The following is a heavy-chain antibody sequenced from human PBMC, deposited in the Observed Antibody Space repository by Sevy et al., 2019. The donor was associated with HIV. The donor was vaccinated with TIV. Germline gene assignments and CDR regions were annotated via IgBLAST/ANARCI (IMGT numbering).Heavy chain of an antibody. Sequence: GGSLRLSCAASGFTFSSYAMSWVRQAPGKGLEWVSAISGSGGSTYYAHSVKGRFTISRDNSKNTLYLQMNSLRAEDTAVYYCAKAWASIVGATLDYWGQGTLVTVSS. CDR2: ISGSGGST. CDR1: GFTFSSYA. V-gene: IGHV3-23*01. CDR3: AKAWASIVGATLDY. J-gene: IGHJ4*02. D-gene: IGHD1-26*01.